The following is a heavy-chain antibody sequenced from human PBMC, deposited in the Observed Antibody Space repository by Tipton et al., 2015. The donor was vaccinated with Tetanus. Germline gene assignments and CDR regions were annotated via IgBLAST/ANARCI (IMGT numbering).Heavy chain of an antibody. CDR2: VIPSLDTS. V-gene: IGHV1-69*06. Sequence: QLVQSGAEVKKPGSSVTVSCKASGGSFRNYAITWVRQAPGQGLEWMGRVIPSLDTSDYSSKFRGRVTVTADKSTTTAYMQLSSLRSDDTAVYFCAREQGYFDCWGQGTLVTVSS. CDR3: AREQGYFDC. J-gene: IGHJ4*02. CDR1: GGSFRNYA.